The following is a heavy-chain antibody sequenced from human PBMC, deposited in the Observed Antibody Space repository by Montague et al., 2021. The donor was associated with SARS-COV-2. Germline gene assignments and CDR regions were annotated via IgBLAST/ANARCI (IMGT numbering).Heavy chain of an antibody. CDR1: GGSISSSSYY. Sequence: SETRSLTCTVSGGSISSSSYYWGWIRQPPGKGLEWIGSIYYSGSTYYKPCLKSRVTISVDTSKNQFSLKLSSVTAADTAVYYCARVGRQQLVRLSGMDVWGQGTTVTVSS. CDR3: ARVGRQQLVRLSGMDV. D-gene: IGHD6-13*01. V-gene: IGHV4-39*07. J-gene: IGHJ6*02. CDR2: IYYSGST.